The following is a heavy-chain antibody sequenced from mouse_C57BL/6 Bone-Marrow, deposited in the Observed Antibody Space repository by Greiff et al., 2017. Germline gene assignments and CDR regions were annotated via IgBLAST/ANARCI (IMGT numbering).Heavy chain of an antibody. Sequence: VQVVESGPELVKPGASVKLSCKASGYTFTSYDINWVKQRPGQGLEWIGWIYPRDGSTKYNEKFKGKATLTVDTSSSTAYMELHSLTSEDSAVYYCARRYYGSSYVYWYFDVWGTGTTVTVSS. D-gene: IGHD1-1*01. CDR1: GYTFTSYD. J-gene: IGHJ1*03. V-gene: IGHV1-85*01. CDR3: ARRYYGSSYVYWYFDV. CDR2: IYPRDGST.